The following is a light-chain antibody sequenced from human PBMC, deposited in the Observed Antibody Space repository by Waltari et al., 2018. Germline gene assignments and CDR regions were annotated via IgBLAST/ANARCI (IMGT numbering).Light chain of an antibody. Sequence: AIRMTQSPSSLSASIGDRVTISCRASQGVSTYLAWYQQKPGKAPSLLIHAASTLQSGVPSRFSGSGTGTDFTLTITNLQPDDFAVYFCQQSFSSPWTFGQGTRV. CDR1: QGVSTY. V-gene: IGKV1-8*01. CDR2: AAS. CDR3: QQSFSSPWT. J-gene: IGKJ1*01.